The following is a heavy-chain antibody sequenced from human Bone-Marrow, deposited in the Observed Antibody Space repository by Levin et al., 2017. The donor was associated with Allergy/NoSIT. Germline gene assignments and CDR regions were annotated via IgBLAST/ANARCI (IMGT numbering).Heavy chain of an antibody. Sequence: ASVKVSCKVSGYTLTELSMHWVRQAPGKGLEWMGGFDPEDGETIYAQKFQGRVTMTEDTSTDTAYMELSSLRSEDTAVYYCATLDYSGSYSHAFDIWGQGTMVTVSS. CDR3: ATLDYSGSYSHAFDI. D-gene: IGHD1-26*01. V-gene: IGHV1-24*01. J-gene: IGHJ3*02. CDR2: FDPEDGET. CDR1: GYTLTELS.